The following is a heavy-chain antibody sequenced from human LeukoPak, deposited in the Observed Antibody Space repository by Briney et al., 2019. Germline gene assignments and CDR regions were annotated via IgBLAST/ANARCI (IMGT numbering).Heavy chain of an antibody. CDR3: AREWGRVIDY. J-gene: IGHJ4*02. V-gene: IGHV4-34*01. CDR2: INHSGST. Sequence: SETLSLXCAVYGGSFSGYYWSWIRQPPGKGLEWIGEINHSGSTNYNPSLKSRVTISVDTSKNQFSLKLSSVTAADTAVYYCAREWGRVIDYWGQGTLVTVSS. CDR1: GGSFSGYY. D-gene: IGHD3-16*01.